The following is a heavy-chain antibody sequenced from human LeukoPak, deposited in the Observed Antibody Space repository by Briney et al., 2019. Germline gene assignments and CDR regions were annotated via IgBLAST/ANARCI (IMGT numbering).Heavy chain of an antibody. CDR1: RFTFSSYG. V-gene: IGHV3-30*02. Sequence: TGGSLRLSCAASRFTFSSYGMHWVRQAPGKGLEWVAFIPYDGNNKYYADSVKGRFTISRDNYKNTLYLQMNSLRAEDTAVYYCGKDGDDRGNVPVYWGQGTPVTVSS. CDR2: IPYDGNNK. D-gene: IGHD1-1*01. J-gene: IGHJ4*01. CDR3: GKDGDDRGNVPVY.